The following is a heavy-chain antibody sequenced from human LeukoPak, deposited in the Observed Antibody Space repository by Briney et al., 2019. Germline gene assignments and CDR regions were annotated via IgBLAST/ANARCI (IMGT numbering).Heavy chain of an antibody. CDR2: IYHSGST. Sequence: PSETLSLTCAVSGGSISSGGYSWSWIRQPPGTCLEWIGYIYHSGSTYYNPSLKSRVTISVDRSKNQFSLKLSSVTAADTAVYYCARSSGDFTEYFQHWGQGTLVTVSS. V-gene: IGHV4-30-2*01. CDR1: GGSISSGGYS. D-gene: IGHD4-17*01. J-gene: IGHJ1*01. CDR3: ARSSGDFTEYFQH.